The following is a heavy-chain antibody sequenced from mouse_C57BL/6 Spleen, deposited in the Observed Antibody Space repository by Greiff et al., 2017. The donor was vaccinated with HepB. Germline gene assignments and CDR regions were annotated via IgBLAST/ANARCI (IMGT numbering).Heavy chain of an antibody. V-gene: IGHV14-4*01. D-gene: IGHD4-1*01. Sequence: EVQGVESGAELVRPGASVKLSCTASGFNIKDDYMHWVKQRPEQGLEWIGWIDPDNGDTEYAPKFQGKATITADTSSNTAYLQLSSLTSEDAAVYYCSLTGAAWFAYWGQGTLVTVSA. J-gene: IGHJ3*01. CDR3: SLTGAAWFAY. CDR1: GFNIKDDY. CDR2: IDPDNGDT.